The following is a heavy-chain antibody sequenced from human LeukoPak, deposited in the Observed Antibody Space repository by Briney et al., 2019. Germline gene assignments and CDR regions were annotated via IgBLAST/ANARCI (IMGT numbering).Heavy chain of an antibody. CDR3: ARLKCISTTCPSRYVMDV. CDR2: IYYSGST. Sequence: SSETLSLTCTVSGGSISSSSYYWGWIRQPPGKGLEWIGSIYYSGSTYYNPSLKSRVTISVDTSKNQFSLKLSSVTAADTAVYYCARLKCISTTCPSRYVMDVWGQGTTVTVSS. J-gene: IGHJ6*02. V-gene: IGHV4-39*07. D-gene: IGHD2-2*01. CDR1: GGSISSSSYY.